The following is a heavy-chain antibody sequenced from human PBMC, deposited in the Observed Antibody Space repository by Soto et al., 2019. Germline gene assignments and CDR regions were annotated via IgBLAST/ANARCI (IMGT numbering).Heavy chain of an antibody. J-gene: IGHJ6*02. D-gene: IGHD4-4*01. V-gene: IGHV1-69*06. CDR3: ARASVTRRNYYYGMDV. Sequence: SVEVSCKASGGTFSSYAISWVRQAPGEGLEWMGGIIPIFGTANYAQKFQGRVTITADKSTSTAYMELSSLRSEDTAVYYCARASVTRRNYYYGMDVWGQGTTVTVSS. CDR1: GGTFSSYA. CDR2: IIPIFGTA.